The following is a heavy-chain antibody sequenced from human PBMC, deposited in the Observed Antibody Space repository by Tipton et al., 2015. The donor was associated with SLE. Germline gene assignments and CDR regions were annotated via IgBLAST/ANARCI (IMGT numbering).Heavy chain of an antibody. V-gene: IGHV4-34*01. D-gene: IGHD2-2*01. CDR2: INHSGST. J-gene: IGHJ5*02. CDR3: ASQTRYQLLNWFDP. Sequence: GLVKPSETLSLTCAVYGGPFSGYYWSWIRQPPGKGLEWIGEINHSGSTNYNPSLKSRVTISVDTSKNQFSLKLSSVTAADTAVYYCASQTRYQLLNWFDPWGQGTLVTVSS. CDR1: GGPFSGYY.